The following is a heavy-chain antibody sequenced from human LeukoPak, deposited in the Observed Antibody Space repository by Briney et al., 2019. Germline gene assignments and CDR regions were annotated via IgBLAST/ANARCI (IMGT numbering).Heavy chain of an antibody. J-gene: IGHJ6*02. Sequence: GASVKVSCKASGYTFTNYYIHWVRQAPGQGLEWMGWINTNTGNPTYAQGFTGRFVFSLDTSVSTAYVEISSLKAEDTAVYYCARARYCIGSTCPAGYYGMDVWGQGTTVTVSS. CDR2: INTNTGNP. V-gene: IGHV7-4-1*02. D-gene: IGHD2-15*01. CDR1: GYTFTNYY. CDR3: ARARYCIGSTCPAGYYGMDV.